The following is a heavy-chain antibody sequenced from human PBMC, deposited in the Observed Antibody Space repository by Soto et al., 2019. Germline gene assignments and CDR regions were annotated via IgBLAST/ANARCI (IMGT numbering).Heavy chain of an antibody. CDR1: GFSLSTTGMG. CDR3: AHRRKIYYSVWGDYRNDCFDY. V-gene: IGHV2-5*01. D-gene: IGHD3-16*02. CDR2: IYWNNDK. Sequence: QITLKESGPTLVKPTQTLTLTCTFSGFSLSTTGMGVGWIRQPPGKALEWLALIYWNNDKRYSPSLKSRLNITRDTSKNQVVLTMTNMDPVDTATYYCAHRRKIYYSVWGDYRNDCFDYWGQGSLVTVSS. J-gene: IGHJ4*02.